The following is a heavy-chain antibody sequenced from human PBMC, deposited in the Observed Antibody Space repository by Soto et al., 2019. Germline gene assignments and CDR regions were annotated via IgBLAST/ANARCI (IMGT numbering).Heavy chain of an antibody. CDR3: ARDQMVTFFGEGGPGRYRFDP. CDR1: GYTFTGYY. J-gene: IGHJ5*02. CDR2: INPNSGGT. Sequence: ASVKVSCKASGYTFTGYYMHWVRQAPGQGLEWMGWINPNSGGTNYAQKFQGRVTMTRDTSLSTAYMELSRLRSDDTALNFCARDQMVTFFGEGGPGRYRFDPCGEGTLVTVSS. D-gene: IGHD5-18*01. V-gene: IGHV1-2*02.